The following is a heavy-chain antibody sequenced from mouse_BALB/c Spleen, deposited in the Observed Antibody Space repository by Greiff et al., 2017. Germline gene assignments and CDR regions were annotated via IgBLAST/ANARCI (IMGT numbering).Heavy chain of an antibody. CDR3: VRHGWVSYAMDY. CDR2: IRSKSNNYAT. CDR1: GFTFNTYA. V-gene: IGHV10-1*02. Sequence: EVQRVESGGGLVQPKGSLKLSCAASGFTFNTYAMNWVRQAPGKGLEWVARIRSKSNNYATYYADSVKDRFTISRDDSQSMLYLQMNNLKTEDTAMYYCVRHGWVSYAMDYWGQGTSVTVSS. J-gene: IGHJ4*01. D-gene: IGHD3-3*01.